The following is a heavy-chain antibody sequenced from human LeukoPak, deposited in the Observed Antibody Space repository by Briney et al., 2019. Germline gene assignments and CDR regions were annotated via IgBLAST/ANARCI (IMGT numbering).Heavy chain of an antibody. Sequence: SETLSLTCSVSGGSISSSGHYWGWIRQSPGKGLEWIGSIYYTESTYYNPSLKSRVTISVDTSRNQFSLKLSSVTAADTAVYYCARVVRGYYYHYMDAWGKGTTVTVSS. D-gene: IGHD3-10*01. CDR3: ARVVRGYYYHYMDA. V-gene: IGHV4-39*01. J-gene: IGHJ6*03. CDR2: IYYTEST. CDR1: GGSISSSGHY.